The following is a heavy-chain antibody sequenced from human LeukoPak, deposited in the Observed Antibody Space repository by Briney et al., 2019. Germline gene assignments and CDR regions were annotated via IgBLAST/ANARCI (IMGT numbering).Heavy chain of an antibody. Sequence: PSETLSLTCGVSGGSFTSTNRWTWVRQPPGKVLEWIGEVHLDGRTNYNPSLKSRLTMSVDLSENHISLKLTSVTAADTGVYYCARGRGLGVITPYSDSWGQGTLVTVSS. V-gene: IGHV4-4*02. J-gene: IGHJ4*02. D-gene: IGHD3-16*02. CDR1: GGSFTSTNR. CDR3: ARGRGLGVITPYSDS. CDR2: VHLDGRT.